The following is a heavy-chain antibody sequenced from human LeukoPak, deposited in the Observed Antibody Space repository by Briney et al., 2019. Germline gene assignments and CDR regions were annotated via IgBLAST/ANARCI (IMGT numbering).Heavy chain of an antibody. Sequence: GASVKVSCKTSGYTFTSYGISWVRQAPGQGLEWMGWISIHNGKINYAQKLQGRVTMTTDTSTSTAYMELRSLRSDDTAVYYCAREEGAPIAAANIWGLGTKVTVSS. CDR3: AREEGAPIAAANI. CDR1: GYTFTSYG. J-gene: IGHJ3*02. V-gene: IGHV1-18*01. D-gene: IGHD6-13*01. CDR2: ISIHNGKI.